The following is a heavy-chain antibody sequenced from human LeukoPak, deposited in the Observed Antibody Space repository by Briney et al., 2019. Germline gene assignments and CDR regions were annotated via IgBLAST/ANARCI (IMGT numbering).Heavy chain of an antibody. CDR1: GGSISSYY. CDR2: IYYSGST. V-gene: IGHV4-59*08. Sequence: SETLSLTCTVSGGSISSYYWSWIRQPPGKGLEWIGYIYYSGSTNYNPSLKSRVTISVDTSKNQFSLKLSSVTAADTAVYYCARGPPAFKGSGSYYSTFDYWGQGTLVTVSS. CDR3: ARGPPAFKGSGSYYSTFDY. J-gene: IGHJ4*02. D-gene: IGHD3-10*01.